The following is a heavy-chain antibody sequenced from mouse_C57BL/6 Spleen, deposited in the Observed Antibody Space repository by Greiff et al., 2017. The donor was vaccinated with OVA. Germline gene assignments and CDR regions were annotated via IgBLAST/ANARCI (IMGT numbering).Heavy chain of an antibody. CDR1: GFTFSDYG. CDR3: ARPGYGNYGFAY. J-gene: IGHJ3*01. D-gene: IGHD2-1*01. Sequence: EVPVVESGGGLVQPGGSLKLSCAASGFTFSDYGMAWVRQAPRKGPEWVAFLSNLAYRLHYADTVTGRFTIARENAKNTLYLEMSSLRSEDTAMYYCARPGYGNYGFAYWGQGTLVTVSA. CDR2: LSNLAYRL. V-gene: IGHV5-15*01.